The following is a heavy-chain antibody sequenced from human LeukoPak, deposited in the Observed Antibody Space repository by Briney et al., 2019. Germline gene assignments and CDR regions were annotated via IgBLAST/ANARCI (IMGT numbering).Heavy chain of an antibody. CDR3: ARDSIRHQLYYFDS. V-gene: IGHV3-30*02. Sequence: GGSLRLSCEASGFTFSSYDMHWVRQAPGKGLEWVAFLRYDGNSKYYAESVRGRFTISKDNSKNTLYLQMNSLRPEDTAIYYCARDSIRHQLYYFDSWGQGTLVTVSS. D-gene: IGHD6-13*01. CDR2: LRYDGNSK. CDR1: GFTFSSYD. J-gene: IGHJ4*02.